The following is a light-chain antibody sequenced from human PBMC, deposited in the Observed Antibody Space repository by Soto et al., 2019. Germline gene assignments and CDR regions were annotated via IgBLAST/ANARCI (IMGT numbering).Light chain of an antibody. J-gene: IGKJ4*01. CDR2: DAS. CDR1: QTISTY. Sequence: DIQMTQPPSSLSASLGDRVTITCRASQTISTYVTWCQQKPGKAPKALISDASTLQSGVPSRFSGSGSGTDFTLIISSLQPEDVATYYCQQSFSSLLSFGGGTQVEIK. V-gene: IGKV1-39*01. CDR3: QQSFSSLLS.